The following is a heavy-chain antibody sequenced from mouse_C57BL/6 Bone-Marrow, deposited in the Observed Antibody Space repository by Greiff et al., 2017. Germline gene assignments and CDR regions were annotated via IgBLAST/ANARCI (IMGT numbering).Heavy chain of an antibody. J-gene: IGHJ4*01. CDR1: GYTFTDYY. V-gene: IGHV1-26*01. CDR3: AREIYYDYDGYAMDY. CDR2: INPNNGGT. Sequence: EVQLQQSGPELVKPGASVKISCKASGYTFTDYYMNWVKQSHGKSLEWIGDINPNNGGTSYNQKFKGKATLTVDKSSSTAYMELRSLTSEDSAVYYCAREIYYDYDGYAMDYWGQGTSVTVSS. D-gene: IGHD2-4*01.